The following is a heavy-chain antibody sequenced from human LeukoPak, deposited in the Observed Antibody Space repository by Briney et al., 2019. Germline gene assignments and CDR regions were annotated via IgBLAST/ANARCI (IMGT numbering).Heavy chain of an antibody. CDR2: ISSSSNII. CDR1: GFTFSGYA. J-gene: IGHJ4*02. V-gene: IGHV3-48*02. D-gene: IGHD2-21*01. CDR3: VRDRAYSFDY. Sequence: GGSLRLSCAASGFTFSGYAMNWVRQAPGKGLEWVSHIYISSSSNIISYADSVKGRFTISRDNAQNSLYLQMNGLRDEDTAVYYCVRDRAYSFDYRGQGILVTVSS.